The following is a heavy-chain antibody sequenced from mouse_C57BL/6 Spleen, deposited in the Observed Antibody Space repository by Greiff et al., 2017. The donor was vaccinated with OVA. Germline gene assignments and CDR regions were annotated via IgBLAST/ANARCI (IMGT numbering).Heavy chain of an antibody. Sequence: EVQLQQSGPELVKPGASVKISCKASGYTFTDYYMNWVKQSHGKSLEWIGDINPNNGGTSYNQKFKGKATLTVDKSSSTAYMELSSLTSEDSAVYYCAREEYGPALFADWGQGTLVTVSA. D-gene: IGHD2-10*02. V-gene: IGHV1-26*01. CDR2: INPNNGGT. J-gene: IGHJ3*01. CDR3: AREEYGPALFAD. CDR1: GYTFTDYY.